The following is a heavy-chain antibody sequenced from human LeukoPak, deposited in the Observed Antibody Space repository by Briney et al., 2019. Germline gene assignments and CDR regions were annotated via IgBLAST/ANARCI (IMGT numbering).Heavy chain of an antibody. CDR2: IYTSGST. D-gene: IGHD1-26*01. J-gene: IGHJ5*02. Sequence: PSQTLSLTCTVSGGSISSGSYYWSRIRQPAGKGLEWIGRIYTSGSTNYNPSLKSRVTISVDTSKNQFSLKLSSVTAADTAVYYCAGGSYPDWFDPWGQGTLVTVSS. V-gene: IGHV4-61*02. CDR3: AGGSYPDWFDP. CDR1: GGSISSGSYY.